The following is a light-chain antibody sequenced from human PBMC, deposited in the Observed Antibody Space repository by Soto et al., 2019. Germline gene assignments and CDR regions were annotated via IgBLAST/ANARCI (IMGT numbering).Light chain of an antibody. CDR3: QQYNNWPCT. J-gene: IGKJ5*01. CDR1: QGVTTN. Sequence: EIVLTQSPDTLSVSPGERATLSCRAGQGVTTNFAWYQQKPGQSPRLLIYGVSTRATDVPARFSGSGSGTDFTLTISSLQSEDSAVYYCQQYNNWPCTFGQGTRLEIK. CDR2: GVS. V-gene: IGKV3-15*01.